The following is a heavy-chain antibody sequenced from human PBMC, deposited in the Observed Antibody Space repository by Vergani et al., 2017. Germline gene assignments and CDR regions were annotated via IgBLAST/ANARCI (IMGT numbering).Heavy chain of an antibody. CDR1: GGSISSGGYY. CDR2: IYYSGST. Sequence: QVQLQESGPGLVKPSQTLSLTCTVSGGSISSGGYYWSWIRQHPVKGLEWIGYIYYSGSTYYNPSLKSRVTISVDTSKNQFSLKLSSVTAADTAVYYCARDLGATNPSPDAFDIWGQGTMVTVSS. V-gene: IGHV4-31*03. D-gene: IGHD5-24*01. J-gene: IGHJ3*02. CDR3: ARDLGATNPSPDAFDI.